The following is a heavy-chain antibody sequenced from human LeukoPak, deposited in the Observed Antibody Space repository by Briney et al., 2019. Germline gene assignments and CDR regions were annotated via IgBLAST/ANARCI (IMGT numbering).Heavy chain of an antibody. Sequence: ASVKVSCKASGYTFTGYYMHWVRQAPGQGLEWMGWINPNSGGTNYAQKFQGRVTMTRDTSISTAYMELSRLRSDDTAVYHCARWDPLTAVAGNDYWGQGTLVTVSS. V-gene: IGHV1-2*02. D-gene: IGHD6-19*01. CDR3: ARWDPLTAVAGNDY. CDR2: INPNSGGT. J-gene: IGHJ4*02. CDR1: GYTFTGYY.